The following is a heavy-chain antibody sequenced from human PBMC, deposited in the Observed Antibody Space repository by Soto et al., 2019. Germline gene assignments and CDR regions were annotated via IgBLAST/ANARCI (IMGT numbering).Heavy chain of an antibody. J-gene: IGHJ4*02. CDR1: GYSFTGYY. CDR2: INPNSGGT. CDR3: AKDWDTAVAGTVDY. V-gene: IGHV1-2*02. D-gene: IGHD6-19*01. Sequence: ASVKVSCKASGYSFTGYYIHCVRQAPGQGLEWMGWINPNSGGTNYAQKFQGRVTMTRDTSISTGFMELRRLRSDDTAVYYCAKDWDTAVAGTVDYWGQGTLVTVSS.